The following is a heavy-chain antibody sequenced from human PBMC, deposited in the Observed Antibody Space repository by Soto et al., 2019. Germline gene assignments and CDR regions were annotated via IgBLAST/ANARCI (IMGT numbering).Heavy chain of an antibody. D-gene: IGHD6-19*01. V-gene: IGHV1-69*01. CDR3: ARDVRSIAVAGTYYYYGMDV. Sequence: QVQLVQSGAEVKKPGSSVKVSCKASGGTFSSYAISWVRQAPGQGLEWMGGIIPIFGTANYAQKFQGRVTIPADESTRTAYMELSSLRSEDTAVYYCARDVRSIAVAGTYYYYGMDVWGQGTTVTVSS. J-gene: IGHJ6*02. CDR2: IIPIFGTA. CDR1: GGTFSSYA.